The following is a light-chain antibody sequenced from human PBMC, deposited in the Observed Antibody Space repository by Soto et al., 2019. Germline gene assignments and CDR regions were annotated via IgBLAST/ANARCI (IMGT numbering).Light chain of an antibody. V-gene: IGKV3-20*01. CDR1: QSVSSSY. CDR3: QQYGSSPI. CDR2: GAS. Sequence: EIVLTQSPGTLSLSPGERATLSCRASQSVSSSYLAWYQQKPGQAPRLLIYGASSRATGIPDRFSGSGSGTAFTLTISRLEPEDFAVYYCQQYGSSPIFGGGTKVDIK. J-gene: IGKJ4*01.